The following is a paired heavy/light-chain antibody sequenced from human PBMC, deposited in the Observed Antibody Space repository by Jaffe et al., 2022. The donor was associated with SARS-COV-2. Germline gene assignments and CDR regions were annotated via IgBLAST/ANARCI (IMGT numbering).Light chain of an antibody. Sequence: SSELTQDPAVSVALGQTVRITCQGDSLRSYYASWYQQKPGQAPVLVIYGKNNRPSGIPDRFSGSSSGNTASLTITGAQAEDEADYYCNSRDSSGNHSFGGGTKLTVL. J-gene: IGLJ3*02. CDR1: SLRSYY. CDR2: GKN. CDR3: NSRDSSGNHS. V-gene: IGLV3-19*01.
Heavy chain of an antibody. V-gene: IGHV4-30-4*01. Sequence: QVQLQESGPGLVKPSQTLSLTCTVSGGSISSGDYYWSWIRQPPGKGLEWIGYIYYSGSTYYNPSLKSRVTISVDTSKNQFSLKLSSVTAADTAVYYCARDSPRGYYYYGMDVWGQGTTVTVSS. CDR3: ARDSPRGYYYYGMDV. CDR1: GGSISSGDYY. J-gene: IGHJ6*02. CDR2: IYYSGST.